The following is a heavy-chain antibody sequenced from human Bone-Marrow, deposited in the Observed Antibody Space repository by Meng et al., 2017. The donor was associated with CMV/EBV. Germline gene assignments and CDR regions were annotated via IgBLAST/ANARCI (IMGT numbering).Heavy chain of an antibody. CDR2: IKQDGSEK. V-gene: IGHV3-7*03. CDR3: ARENWNYWYFDL. D-gene: IGHD1-1*01. J-gene: IGHJ2*01. CDR1: GFTFSSYW. Sequence: GESLKISCAASGFTFSSYWMSWVRQAPGKGLEWVANIKQDGSEKYYVDSVKGRFTISRDNAKNSLYLQMNSLRAEDTALYHCARENWNYWYFDLWGRGTLVTVSS.